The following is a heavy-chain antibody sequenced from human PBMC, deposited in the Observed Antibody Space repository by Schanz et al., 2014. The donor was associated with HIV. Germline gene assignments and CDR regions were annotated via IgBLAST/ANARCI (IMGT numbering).Heavy chain of an antibody. D-gene: IGHD4-4*01. V-gene: IGHV3-66*02. Sequence: EVQLLESGGGLVQPGGSLRLSCAASGFAVSSNFLNWVRQAPGKGLEWVSVVYIGDSTFYANSVKGRFTISRDNSKNTLFLQMNSLRAEDTAVYYCARVEGPPTFYYYYYGSDVWGQGTAVTVSS. CDR3: ARVEGPPTFYYYYYGSDV. CDR1: GFAVSSNF. J-gene: IGHJ6*02. CDR2: VYIGDST.